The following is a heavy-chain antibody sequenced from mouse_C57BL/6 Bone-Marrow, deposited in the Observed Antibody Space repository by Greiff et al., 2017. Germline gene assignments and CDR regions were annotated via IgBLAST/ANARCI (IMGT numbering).Heavy chain of an antibody. CDR2: LNPNNGGT. CDR3: VGITTVVAPYYYAMDD. D-gene: IGHD1-1*01. CDR1: GYTFTDYY. V-gene: IGHV1-26*01. Sequence: EVQLQQSGPELVKPGASVKISCKASGYTFTDYYMNWVKQSPGKSLEWIGDLNPNNGGTSYNQKFKGKATLTVDKSSSTAYMELRSLTSEDSAVYYCVGITTVVAPYYYAMDDWGKGTSVTVSS. J-gene: IGHJ4*01.